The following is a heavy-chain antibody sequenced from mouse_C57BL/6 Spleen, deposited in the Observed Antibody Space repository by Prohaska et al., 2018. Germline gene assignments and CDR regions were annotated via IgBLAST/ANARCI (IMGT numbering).Heavy chain of an antibody. J-gene: IGHJ3*01. CDR3: ARWDSYYSNYGAY. D-gene: IGHD2-5*01. CDR2: IHPNSGST. CDR1: GYTFTSYW. Sequence: GAELVKPGASVKLSCKASGYTFTSYWMHWVKQRPGQGLEWIGMIHPNSGSTNYNEKFKSKATLTVDKSSSTAYMQLSSLTSEDSAVYYCARWDSYYSNYGAYWGQGTLVTVSA. V-gene: IGHV1-64*01.